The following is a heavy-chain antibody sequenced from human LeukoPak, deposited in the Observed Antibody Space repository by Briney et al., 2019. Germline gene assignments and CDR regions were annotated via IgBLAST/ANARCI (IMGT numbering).Heavy chain of an antibody. V-gene: IGHV4-61*01. D-gene: IGHD5-18*01. J-gene: IGHJ5*02. CDR1: GGSVSSGSYY. CDR3: ARGAAMGPHWFDP. Sequence: SETLSLTCTVSGGSVSSGSYYWSWIRQPPGKGLEWIGYIYYSGSTNYNPSLKSRVTISVDTSKNQFSLKLSSVTAADTAVYYCARGAAMGPHWFDPWGQGTLVTVSS. CDR2: IYYSGST.